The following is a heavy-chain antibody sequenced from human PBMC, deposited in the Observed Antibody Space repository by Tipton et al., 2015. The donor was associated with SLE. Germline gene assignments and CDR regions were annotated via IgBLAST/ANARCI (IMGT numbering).Heavy chain of an antibody. CDR2: ISYSGAT. V-gene: IGHV4-39*07. CDR1: GDTIDGNTYF. J-gene: IGHJ4*02. CDR3: ARGKRHYDVLTGYYSKPHYFDF. Sequence: TLSLTCTVSGDTIDGNTYFWDWIRQPPGKGLMLIGSISYSGATSYNPSLKSRVTISVDTSKNQFSLKVSSVTAADTAVYYCARGKRHYDVLTGYYSKPHYFDFWGQGTVVAVSP. D-gene: IGHD3-9*01.